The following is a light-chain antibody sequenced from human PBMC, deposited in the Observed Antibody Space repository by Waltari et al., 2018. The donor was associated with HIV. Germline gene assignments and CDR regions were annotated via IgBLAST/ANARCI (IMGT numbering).Light chain of an antibody. CDR2: AAS. CDR3: QQLNIFPLT. Sequence: DIQLTQSPSFLSASVGDRVTITCRASQDINNHLAWYQQKPGKAPKLLIVAASTLQSGVPSRFSGSASGTEFTLTISSLQPEDFATYYCQQLNIFPLTFGGGTKVDIK. V-gene: IGKV1-9*01. J-gene: IGKJ4*01. CDR1: QDINNH.